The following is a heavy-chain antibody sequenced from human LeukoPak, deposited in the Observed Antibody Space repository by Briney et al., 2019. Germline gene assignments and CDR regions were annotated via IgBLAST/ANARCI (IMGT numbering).Heavy chain of an antibody. J-gene: IGHJ3*02. CDR2: INHSGST. V-gene: IGHV4-34*01. CDR3: ARGADTYYDSTGGGAFDI. CDR1: GGSISSYY. Sequence: SETLSLTCTVSGGSISSYYWSWIRQPPGKGLEWIGEINHSGSTNYNPSLKSRVTISVDTSKNQFSLKLSSVTAADTAVYYCARGADTYYDSTGGGAFDIWGQGTMVTVSS. D-gene: IGHD3-22*01.